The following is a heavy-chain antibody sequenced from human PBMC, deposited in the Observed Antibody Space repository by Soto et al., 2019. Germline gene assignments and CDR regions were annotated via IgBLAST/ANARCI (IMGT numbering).Heavy chain of an antibody. J-gene: IGHJ4*02. Sequence: EVQLLESGGGLVQPGGSLRLSCAASGFTFSSYAMSWVRQAPGKGLEWVSTISGSGGNTYYADSVKGRFTISRDNYNSKNTLYLQMNSLRAEDTAVYYCAKELGSGWLAFDYWGQGTLVTVSS. CDR3: AKELGSGWLAFDY. CDR1: GFTFSSYA. D-gene: IGHD6-19*01. CDR2: ISGSGGNT. V-gene: IGHV3-23*01.